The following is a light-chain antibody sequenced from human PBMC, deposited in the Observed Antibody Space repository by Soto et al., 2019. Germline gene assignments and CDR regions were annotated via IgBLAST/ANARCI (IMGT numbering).Light chain of an antibody. CDR1: GSDIGAYDY. V-gene: IGLV2-11*01. Sequence: QSALTQPRSMSGSPGQSVTISCSGTGSDIGAYDYVSWYQQHPGKVPKLMIYDVGKRPSGVPDRFSGSKSGTTASLTISGLQAEDEADYYCCAYAGSYSLLFGGGTKLTV. J-gene: IGLJ2*01. CDR2: DVG. CDR3: CAYAGSYSLL.